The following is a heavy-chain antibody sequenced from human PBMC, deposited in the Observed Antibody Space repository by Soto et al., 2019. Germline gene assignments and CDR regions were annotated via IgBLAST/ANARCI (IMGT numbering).Heavy chain of an antibody. CDR2: MNPNSGNT. V-gene: IGHV1-8*01. J-gene: IGHJ4*02. Sequence: ASVKVSCKASGYTFTSYDINWVRQATGQGLEWMGWMNPNSGNTAYAQKFQGRVTMTRNTSISTAYMELSSLRFEDTAVYYCARLKQDYAVAWGQGTLVTSPQ. D-gene: IGHD3-16*01. CDR3: ARLKQDYAVA. CDR1: GYTFTSYD.